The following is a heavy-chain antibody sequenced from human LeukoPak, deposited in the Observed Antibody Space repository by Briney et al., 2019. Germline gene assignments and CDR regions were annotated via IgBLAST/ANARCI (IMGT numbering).Heavy chain of an antibody. CDR3: ASLRFLEWLDY. CDR2: TSSDLNVK. D-gene: IGHD3-3*01. V-gene: IGHV3-30-3*01. Sequence: GGSLRLSCAASGFTFRNYVIHWVRQAPGKGLEWVAVTSSDLNVKLYADSVKGRFTISRDNAKNTLYLQMNSLRAEDTAVYYCASLRFLEWLDYWGQGTLVTVSS. J-gene: IGHJ4*02. CDR1: GFTFRNYV.